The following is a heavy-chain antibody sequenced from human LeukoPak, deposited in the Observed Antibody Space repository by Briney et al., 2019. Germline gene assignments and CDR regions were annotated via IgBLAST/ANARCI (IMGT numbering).Heavy chain of an antibody. D-gene: IGHD1-1*01. J-gene: IGHJ4*02. CDR1: GFTFSTHA. Sequence: GSLRLSCAASGFTFSTHAMHWVRQAPGKGLEWVAVLSFDGTNEFYAGSVKGRFIISRDNSKNQLYLQMNSLRAEDTAVYYCGRDGELQVERNYYFDYWGQGILVTVS. CDR3: GRDGELQVERNYYFDY. CDR2: LSFDGTNE. V-gene: IGHV3-30*14.